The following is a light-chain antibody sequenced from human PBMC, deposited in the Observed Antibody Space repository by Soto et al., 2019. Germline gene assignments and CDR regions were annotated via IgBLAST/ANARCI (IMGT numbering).Light chain of an antibody. J-gene: IGKJ4*01. V-gene: IGKV1-39*01. CDR3: QQSYSTPIT. CDR1: QGISSY. CDR2: AAS. Sequence: IRMTQSPSSFSASTGDRVTITCRASQGISSYLNWYQQKPGKAPKLLIYAASSLQSGVPSRFSGSGSGTDFTLTISSLQPEDFATYYCQQSYSTPITFGGGTKVEIK.